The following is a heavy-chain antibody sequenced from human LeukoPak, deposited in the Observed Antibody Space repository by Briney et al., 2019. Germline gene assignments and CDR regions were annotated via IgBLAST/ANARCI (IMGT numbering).Heavy chain of an antibody. J-gene: IGHJ4*02. CDR2: MWYDGSNK. CDR3: ARDLLFQDYYDSSGYLDY. CDR1: GFTFSSYG. D-gene: IGHD3-22*01. Sequence: GGSLRLSCAASGFTFSSYGMHWVRQAPGKGLEWVAVMWYDGSNKYYADSVKGRFTISRDNSKNTLYLQMNSLRAEDTAVYYCARDLLFQDYYDSSGYLDYWGQGTLVTVSS. V-gene: IGHV3-33*01.